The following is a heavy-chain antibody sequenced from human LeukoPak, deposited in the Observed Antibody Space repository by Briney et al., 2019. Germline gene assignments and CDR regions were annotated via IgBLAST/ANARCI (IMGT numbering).Heavy chain of an antibody. D-gene: IGHD3-22*01. Sequence: ASVKVSCKASGYTFTSYYMHWVRQAPGQGLEWMGIINPSGGSTSYAQKFQGRVTMTRDMSTSTVYMELSSLRSEDTAVYYCAREQYYDSSGELFDYWGQGTLVTVSS. CDR3: AREQYYDSSGELFDY. CDR2: INPSGGST. CDR1: GYTFTSYY. J-gene: IGHJ4*02. V-gene: IGHV1-46*01.